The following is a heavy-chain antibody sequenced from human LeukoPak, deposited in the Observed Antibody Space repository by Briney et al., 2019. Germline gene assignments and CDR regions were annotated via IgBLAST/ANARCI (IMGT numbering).Heavy chain of an antibody. CDR3: ASAYYGSGSLNNWFDP. CDR1: GGSISSGSYY. CDR2: IYYSGST. D-gene: IGHD3-10*01. Sequence: PSETLSLTCTVSGGSISSGSYYWGWIRQPPGKGLEWIGSIYYSGSTYYNPSLKSRVTISVDTSKNQFSLKVSSVTAADTAVYYCASAYYGSGSLNNWFDPWGQGTLVTVSS. J-gene: IGHJ5*02. V-gene: IGHV4-39*07.